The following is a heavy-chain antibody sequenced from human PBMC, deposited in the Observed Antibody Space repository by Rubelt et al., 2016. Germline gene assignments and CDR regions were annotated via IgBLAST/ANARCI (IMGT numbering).Heavy chain of an antibody. J-gene: IGHJ4*02. V-gene: IGHV4-38-2*01. Sequence: QVQLQESGPGLVKPSETLSLTCPVSGYSISSGHYWGWIRQPPGKGLEYIGSMHPTGNTYSNPSLDSRVTLSVDTSKNQFSRKRTSVTASDTAVYDCARQQSWSYTDYCGQGTLVTVAS. CDR2: MHPTGNT. CDR1: GYSISSGHY. D-gene: IGHD2-15*01. CDR3: ARQQSWSYTDY.